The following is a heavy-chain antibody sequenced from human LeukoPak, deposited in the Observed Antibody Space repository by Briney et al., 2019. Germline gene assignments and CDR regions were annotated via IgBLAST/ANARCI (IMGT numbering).Heavy chain of an antibody. CDR2: ISDDGSYT. CDR3: ASFGISWRSSY. CDR1: GFSFSSHW. D-gene: IGHD2-21*01. V-gene: IGHV3-74*01. Sequence: HPGRSLRLSCAASGFSFSSHWVHWVRQAPGKGLVWVSRISDDGSYTSNVDSVKGRFTISRDNVNNMLYLHMNSLRAEDTAVYYCASFGISWRSSYWGQGTLVTVSS. J-gene: IGHJ4*02.